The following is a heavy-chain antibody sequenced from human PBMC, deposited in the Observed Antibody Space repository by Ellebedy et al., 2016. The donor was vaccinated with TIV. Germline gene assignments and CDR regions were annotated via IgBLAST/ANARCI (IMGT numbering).Heavy chain of an antibody. CDR1: GFTFSSSW. J-gene: IGHJ5*02. CDR2: INSDGSRS. V-gene: IGHV3-74*01. D-gene: IGHD2-15*01. CDR3: ATLTLAGPDR. Sequence: GESLKISCAASGFTFSSSWMHWVRLAPGKGLVWVSYINSDGSRSNYADSVKGRFTISRDNAKNTLYLQLNSLRAEDTAVYYCATLTLAGPDRWGQGTLVTVSS.